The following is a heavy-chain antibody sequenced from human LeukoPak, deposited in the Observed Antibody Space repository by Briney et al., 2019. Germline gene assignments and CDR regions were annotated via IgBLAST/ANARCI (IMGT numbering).Heavy chain of an antibody. J-gene: IGHJ4*02. CDR2: ISSSDGGT. CDR1: GFTFSSYA. D-gene: IGHD6-19*01. Sequence: PGGSLRLSCAGSGFTFSSYAMAWVRQTPEKGLEWVAIISSSDGGTYHIDSVKGRFTISRDNSKNTLYLQMNSLRAEDTAVYYCARDSTDNPKYSSGWYFDYWGQGTLVTVSS. CDR3: ARDSTDNPKYSSGWYFDY. V-gene: IGHV3-23*01.